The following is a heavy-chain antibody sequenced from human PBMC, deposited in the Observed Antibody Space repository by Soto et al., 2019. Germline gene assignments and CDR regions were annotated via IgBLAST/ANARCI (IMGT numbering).Heavy chain of an antibody. CDR3: AKDQGRGYSYGYSDY. V-gene: IGHV3-23*01. Sequence: GGSLRLSCAASGFTFSSYAMSWVRQAPGKGLEWVSAISGSGGSTYDADSVKGRFTISRDSSKNTLYLQMNSLRAEDTAVYYCAKDQGRGYSYGYSDYWGQGTLVTVSS. J-gene: IGHJ4*02. CDR2: ISGSGGST. CDR1: GFTFSSYA. D-gene: IGHD5-18*01.